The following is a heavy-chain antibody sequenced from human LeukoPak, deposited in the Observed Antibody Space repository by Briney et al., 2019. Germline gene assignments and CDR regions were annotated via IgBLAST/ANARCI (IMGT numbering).Heavy chain of an antibody. V-gene: IGHV3-23*01. CDR3: AKDAAYFDWLPPPNWFDP. Sequence: GGSLRLSCAASGFTFSSYAMSWVRQAPGKGLEWVSAISGSGGSTYYADSVKGRFTISRDNSKNTLYLQMNSLRAEDTAVYYCAKDAAYFDWLPPPNWFDPWGQGTLVTVSS. J-gene: IGHJ5*02. D-gene: IGHD3-9*01. CDR1: GFTFSSYA. CDR2: ISGSGGST.